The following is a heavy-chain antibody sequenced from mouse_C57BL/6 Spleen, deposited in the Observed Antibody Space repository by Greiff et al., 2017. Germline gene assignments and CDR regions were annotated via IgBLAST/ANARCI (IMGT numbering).Heavy chain of an antibody. CDR2: IDPETGGT. CDR3: TRGGYPRVYFDY. Sequence: VQLQQSGAELVRPGASVTLSCKASGYTFTDYEMHWVKQTPVHGLEWIGAIDPETGGTAYNQKFKGKAILTADKSSSTAYMELRSLTSEDAAVYYCTRGGYPRVYFDYWGQGTTLTVSS. V-gene: IGHV1-15*01. D-gene: IGHD3-1*01. CDR1: GYTFTDYE. J-gene: IGHJ2*01.